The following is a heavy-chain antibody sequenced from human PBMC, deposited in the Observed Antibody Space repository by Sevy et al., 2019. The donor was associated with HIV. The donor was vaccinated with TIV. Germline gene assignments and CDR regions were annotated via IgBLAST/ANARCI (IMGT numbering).Heavy chain of an antibody. J-gene: IGHJ3*02. Sequence: GESLKISCEASGFTFRHYVMNWVRQPPGKGLEWVSVISDGGGTTYYVDSVKVRFTISRDDSKSTLYLQMNSLRVDDTAVYFCAKRVAGALAALDIWGQGTMVTVSS. CDR3: AKRVAGALAALDI. CDR1: GFTFRHYV. D-gene: IGHD3-10*01. V-gene: IGHV3-23*01. CDR2: ISDGGGTT.